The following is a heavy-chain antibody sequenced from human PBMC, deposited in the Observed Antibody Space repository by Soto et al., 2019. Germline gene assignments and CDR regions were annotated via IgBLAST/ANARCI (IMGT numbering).Heavy chain of an antibody. Sequence: SETLCLTCAVYGGSFRGYYWTWIRQPPGTGLEWIGEINHSGSTNYNPSLKSRVTISVDTSKNQFSLKLTSATAADTAVYYCARDKITGLFDYWGQGTLVTVSS. D-gene: IGHD2-8*02. J-gene: IGHJ4*02. CDR1: GGSFRGYY. V-gene: IGHV4-34*01. CDR2: INHSGST. CDR3: ARDKITGLFDY.